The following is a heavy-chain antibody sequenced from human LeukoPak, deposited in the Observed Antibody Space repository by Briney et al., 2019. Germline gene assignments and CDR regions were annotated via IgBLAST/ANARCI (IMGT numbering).Heavy chain of an antibody. CDR2: ISYDGSNK. CDR1: GFTFSSYA. V-gene: IGHV3-30-3*01. Sequence: GGSLRLSCAASGFTFSSYAMHWVRQAPGKGLEWVAVISYDGSNKYYADSVKGRFTISRDNSKNTLYLQMNSLRAEDTAVYYCARDPHCSGGSCYWFDYWGQGTLVTVSS. J-gene: IGHJ4*02. CDR3: ARDPHCSGGSCYWFDY. D-gene: IGHD2-15*01.